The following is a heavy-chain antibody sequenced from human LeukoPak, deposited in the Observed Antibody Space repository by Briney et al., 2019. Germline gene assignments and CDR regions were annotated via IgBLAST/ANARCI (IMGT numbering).Heavy chain of an antibody. V-gene: IGHV4-59*01. CDR1: GGSISNYY. D-gene: IGHD3-22*01. CDR2: ISYSGNT. J-gene: IGHJ5*02. CDR3: ARRGFYYYETWFDP. Sequence: PSETLSLTCTVSGGSISNYYWTWIRQPPGKGLEWIGFISYSGNTNYNPSLKSRVTISLDTSKNQFSLKLISVTAADTAVYYCARRGFYYYETWFDPWGQGTLVTVSS.